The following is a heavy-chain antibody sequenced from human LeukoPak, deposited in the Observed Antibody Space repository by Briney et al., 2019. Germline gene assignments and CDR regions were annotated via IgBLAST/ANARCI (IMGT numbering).Heavy chain of an antibody. CDR2: ISGSGGST. J-gene: IGHJ6*03. CDR1: GFTFSSYG. CDR3: AKGSRPGYSYGPREYYYYMDV. Sequence: GGSLRLSCAASGFTFSSYGMSWVRQAPGKGLEWVSAISGSGGSTFYADSVKGRFTISRDNSKNPLYLQMNSLRAEDTAVYYCAKGSRPGYSYGPREYYYYMDVWGKGTTVTVSS. D-gene: IGHD5-18*01. V-gene: IGHV3-23*01.